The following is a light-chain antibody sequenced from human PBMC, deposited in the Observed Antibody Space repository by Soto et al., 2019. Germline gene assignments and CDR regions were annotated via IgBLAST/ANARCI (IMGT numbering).Light chain of an antibody. Sequence: EIVLTQXPGTLALSPGERATLSGRASQSVSSSYLAWYQQKPGQAPRLLIYGASSRATGIPDRFSGSGSGTDFTLTISRLEPEDFAVYFCQQYDTSPWTFGQGTKVDIK. CDR1: QSVSSSY. CDR2: GAS. J-gene: IGKJ1*01. CDR3: QQYDTSPWT. V-gene: IGKV3-20*01.